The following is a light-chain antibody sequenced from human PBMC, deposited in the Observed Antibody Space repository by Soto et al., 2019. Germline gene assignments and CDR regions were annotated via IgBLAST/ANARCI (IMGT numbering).Light chain of an antibody. V-gene: IGKV3-15*01. CDR3: QQFNNRPPT. CDR2: GAF. CDR1: QSISSS. Sequence: EIVMTQSPATLSVSPGERATLFCRASQSISSSLAWYQQKPGQAPRLLIYGAFTRATGIPARFNGSGSGTEFTLTISSLQSEDFAVYYCQQFNNRPPTFGQGTKVEIK. J-gene: IGKJ1*01.